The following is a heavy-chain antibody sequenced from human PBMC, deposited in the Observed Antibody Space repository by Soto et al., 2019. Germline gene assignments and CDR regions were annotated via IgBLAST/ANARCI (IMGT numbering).Heavy chain of an antibody. Sequence: QVQLVQSGAEVKKPGASVKVSCKASGYTFTSYGISWVRQAPGQGREWMGWISAYNGNTNYAQKLQGRVTMTTDTSTSTAYMEVRSLRSDDTAVYYCARVPSAIFGVVLNWFDHWGQGTLVTVSS. D-gene: IGHD3-3*01. CDR2: ISAYNGNT. J-gene: IGHJ5*02. CDR3: ARVPSAIFGVVLNWFDH. CDR1: GYTFTSYG. V-gene: IGHV1-18*01.